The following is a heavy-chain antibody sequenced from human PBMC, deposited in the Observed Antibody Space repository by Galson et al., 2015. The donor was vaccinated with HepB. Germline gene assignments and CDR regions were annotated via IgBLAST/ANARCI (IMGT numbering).Heavy chain of an antibody. D-gene: IGHD3-16*01. CDR3: VKEGPPALGFGMDV. CDR2: IWPDTITA. Sequence: SLRLSCAASGFSFSTYGMEWVRQTPGKGLEWVAIIWPDTITAYYAESVKGRFTISRDNSHYMVFLQMNGLRDEDTATYYCVKEGPPALGFGMDVWGQGTSVIVSS. V-gene: IGHV3-33*06. J-gene: IGHJ6*01. CDR1: GFSFSTYG.